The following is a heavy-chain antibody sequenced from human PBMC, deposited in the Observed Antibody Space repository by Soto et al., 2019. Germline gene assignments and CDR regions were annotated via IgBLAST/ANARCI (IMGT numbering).Heavy chain of an antibody. Sequence: QVQLVESGGGVVQPGRSLRLSCAASGFTFSSYAMHWVRQAPGKGLEWVAVISYDGSNKYYADSVKGRFTISRDNSKNTLYLQMNSLRAEDTAVYYCARGEYSSSFRRTRFYGMDVWGQGTTVTVSS. V-gene: IGHV3-30-3*01. J-gene: IGHJ6*02. D-gene: IGHD6-6*01. CDR2: ISYDGSNK. CDR1: GFTFSSYA. CDR3: ARGEYSSSFRRTRFYGMDV.